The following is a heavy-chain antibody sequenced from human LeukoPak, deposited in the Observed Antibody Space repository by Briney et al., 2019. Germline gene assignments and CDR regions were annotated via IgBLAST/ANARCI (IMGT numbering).Heavy chain of an antibody. CDR3: AREGVGYFDY. CDR2: ISVYNDAT. Sequence: ASVKVSCKASGYTFTRYGINWVRQAPGQGLEWVGWISVYNDATSYAQKLQGRVSLTTDPSTNTAYMELRSLRSDDTAVYYCAREGVGYFDYWGQGTLVTVSS. CDR1: GYTFTRYG. J-gene: IGHJ4*02. D-gene: IGHD3-16*01. V-gene: IGHV1-18*01.